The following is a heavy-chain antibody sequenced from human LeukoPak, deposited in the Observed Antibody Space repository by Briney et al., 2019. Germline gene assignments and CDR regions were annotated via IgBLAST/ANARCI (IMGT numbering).Heavy chain of an antibody. D-gene: IGHD6-19*01. CDR3: ARHGAVARGGFDD. CDR1: GGSIISSDYY. J-gene: IGHJ4*02. CDR2: IYYSGTT. V-gene: IGHV4-39*01. Sequence: SETLSLTCTVSGGSIISSDYYWGWIRQPPGKGLEWIGSIYYSGTTYYNPSLKSRVTISVDTSKNQFSLRLSSVTAADTAVYYCARHGAVARGGFDDWGQGTLVTVSS.